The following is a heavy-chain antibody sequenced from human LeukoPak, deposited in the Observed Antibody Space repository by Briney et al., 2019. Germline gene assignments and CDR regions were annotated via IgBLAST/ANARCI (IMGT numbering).Heavy chain of an antibody. Sequence: PGGSLRLSCVASGSTFRDYAMSWVRQAPGKGLEWVSPISGSSGDTYYADSVKGRFTISRDNSKNTLYLQMNNLRAEDTAIYFCAKVRHTSGWKSYYLEFWGQGTLVTVSS. CDR2: ISGSSGDT. D-gene: IGHD6-19*01. V-gene: IGHV3-23*01. CDR3: AKVRHTSGWKSYYLEF. J-gene: IGHJ4*02. CDR1: GSTFRDYA.